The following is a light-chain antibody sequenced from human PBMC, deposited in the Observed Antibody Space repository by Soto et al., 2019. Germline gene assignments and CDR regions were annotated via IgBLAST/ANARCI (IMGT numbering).Light chain of an antibody. CDR2: GAS. CDR3: QQYGTSPGT. Sequence: EIVLTQSPGTLSLSPGERATHSCRASHSVRSTYLAWYQQKPGQAPRLLIYGASSRATGIPDRFSGSGSGTDFTLTITRLEPEDFAVFYCQQYGTSPGTFGQGTKLEIK. CDR1: HSVRSTY. J-gene: IGKJ2*01. V-gene: IGKV3-20*01.